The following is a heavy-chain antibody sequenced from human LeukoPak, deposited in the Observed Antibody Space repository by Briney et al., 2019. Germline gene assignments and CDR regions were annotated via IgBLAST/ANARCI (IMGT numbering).Heavy chain of an antibody. V-gene: IGHV3-48*03. J-gene: IGHJ6*04. CDR2: ISSSGSTI. CDR1: GFTFSSYE. CDR3: AELGITMIGGV. Sequence: GSLRLSSAYSGFTFSSYEMNWVRQAPGKGLEWVSYISSSGSTIYYADSVKGRFIISRDDARNSLSLQMNSLRAEDTAVYYSAELGITMIGGVWGKGTTVTISS. D-gene: IGHD3-10*02.